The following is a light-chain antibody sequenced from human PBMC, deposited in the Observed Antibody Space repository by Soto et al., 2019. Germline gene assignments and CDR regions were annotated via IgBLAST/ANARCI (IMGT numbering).Light chain of an antibody. CDR3: QQYNNWPWT. V-gene: IGKV3D-15*01. Sequence: ESVLTQSPGTLSLSPGEGATLSCRASQSVTGSNLAWYQQKPGQAAILLIHLAASRSTGIPARFSGSGFGTAFTLTISSLQSEDFAVYYCQQYNNWPWTFGQGTKVDIK. CDR1: QSVTGSN. CDR2: LAA. J-gene: IGKJ1*01.